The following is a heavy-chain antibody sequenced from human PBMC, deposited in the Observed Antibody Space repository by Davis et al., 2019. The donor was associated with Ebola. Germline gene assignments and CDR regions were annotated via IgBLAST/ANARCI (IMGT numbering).Heavy chain of an antibody. CDR3: AKDTINVWFDV. D-gene: IGHD3-10*01. CDR2: LGLSADT. Sequence: GGSLRLSCAASGFIFSNYVMSWVRRAPGKGLEWVSTLGLSADTYYADSVKGRFTISRDNSKNTLYLQMNSLRVEDTAIYYCAKDTINVWFDVWGQGTMVTVSS. CDR1: GFIFSNYV. V-gene: IGHV3-23*01. J-gene: IGHJ3*01.